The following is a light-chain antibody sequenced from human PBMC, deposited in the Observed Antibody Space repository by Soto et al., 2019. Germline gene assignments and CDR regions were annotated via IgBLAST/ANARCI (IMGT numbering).Light chain of an antibody. CDR2: DAS. J-gene: IGKJ1*01. CDR1: QNIRSW. Sequence: DIQLTQSPSTLSASVGDRVTITCRASQNIRSWLAWYQQKPGKAPTVLIYDASSLEGVVPSRFSGSGSGTEFTLTISSLQPDDVATYYYQQYDSYWTFGQGTKVEIK. CDR3: QQYDSYWT. V-gene: IGKV1-5*01.